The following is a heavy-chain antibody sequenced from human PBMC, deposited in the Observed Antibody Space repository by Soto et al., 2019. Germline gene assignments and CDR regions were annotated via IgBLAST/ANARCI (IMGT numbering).Heavy chain of an antibody. V-gene: IGHV3-33*01. J-gene: IGHJ6*02. Sequence: QVQLVESGGGVVQPGRSLRLSCAASGFTFSSYALHWVRQAPGKGLEWVALIWYDGSNKYYADSVKGRFTISRDNSKNRLYLQMTSLRAEDTAVYYCARSFSGDYDYYGMDVWGQGTTVTVSS. CDR2: IWYDGSNK. CDR1: GFTFSSYA. CDR3: ARSFSGDYDYYGMDV. D-gene: IGHD3-10*01.